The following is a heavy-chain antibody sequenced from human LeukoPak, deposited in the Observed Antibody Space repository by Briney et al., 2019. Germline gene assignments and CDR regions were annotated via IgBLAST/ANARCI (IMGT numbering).Heavy chain of an antibody. CDR3: ARSAIDAFDI. CDR2: IIYSGNT. V-gene: IGHV4-39*01. J-gene: IGHJ3*02. CDR1: SGSISSTSYY. D-gene: IGHD6-25*01. Sequence: PSETLSLTCTASSGSISSTSYYWGWIRQPPGRGLEWIGGIIYSGNTYYNPSLKSRVTISVDTTKNQFSLKLTSVTAADTAVYYCARSAIDAFDIWGQGTMVTVSS.